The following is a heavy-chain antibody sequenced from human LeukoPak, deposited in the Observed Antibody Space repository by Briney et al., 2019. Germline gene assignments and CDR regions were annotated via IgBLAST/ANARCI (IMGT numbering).Heavy chain of an antibody. Sequence: PGGSLRLSCAASGFTLKYYAMNWVRQAPGKGLEWVSGISWNSGSIAYADSVKGRFTISRDNAKNSLYLQMNSLRVEDTALYYCAKGRGYYSVYYDMDVWGQGTTVTVSS. CDR1: GFTLKYYA. D-gene: IGHD5-12*01. V-gene: IGHV3-9*01. J-gene: IGHJ6*02. CDR3: AKGRGYYSVYYDMDV. CDR2: ISWNSGSI.